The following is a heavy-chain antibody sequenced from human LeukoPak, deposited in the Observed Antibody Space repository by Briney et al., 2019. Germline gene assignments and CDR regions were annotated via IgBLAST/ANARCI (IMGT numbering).Heavy chain of an antibody. CDR3: ARDPGVTWGYNWFDP. CDR2: IYYSGST. J-gene: IGHJ5*02. Sequence: PSDTLSLTCTVSGGSISSYYWSWVRQPPAKGLEWIGYIYYSGSTNYNPSLKSRVTISVDTSKNQFSLKLSSVTAADTAVYYCARDPGVTWGYNWFDPWGQGTLVTVSS. V-gene: IGHV4-59*01. D-gene: IGHD3-16*01. CDR1: GGSISSYY.